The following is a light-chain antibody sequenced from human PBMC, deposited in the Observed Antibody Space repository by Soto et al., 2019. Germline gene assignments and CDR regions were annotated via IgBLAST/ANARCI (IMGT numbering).Light chain of an antibody. CDR2: GAS. CDR3: QQVKSYPWT. V-gene: IGKV1-9*01. Sequence: DIQLTQSPSFLSASVGDRVTITCRASQGISTFLGWYQHKPGKAPNLLIYGASTLQSGVPSRFSGSGSGTEFSLTISSLQPEDFATHYCQQVKSYPWTFGQGTKVDMK. CDR1: QGISTF. J-gene: IGKJ1*01.